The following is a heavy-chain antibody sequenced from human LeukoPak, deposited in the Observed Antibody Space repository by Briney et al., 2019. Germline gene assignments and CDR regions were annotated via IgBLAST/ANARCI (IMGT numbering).Heavy chain of an antibody. V-gene: IGHV3-53*01. J-gene: IGHJ4*02. Sequence: PGGSLRLSCAASGFTVSSNYMSWVRQAPGKGLEWVSVIYSGGSTYYADSVKGRFTISRDNSKNTLYLQMNSLRAEDTGVYYCARASAFGEFLYNYWGQGTLVTVSS. CDR2: IYSGGST. CDR1: GFTVSSNY. D-gene: IGHD3-10*01. CDR3: ARASAFGEFLYNY.